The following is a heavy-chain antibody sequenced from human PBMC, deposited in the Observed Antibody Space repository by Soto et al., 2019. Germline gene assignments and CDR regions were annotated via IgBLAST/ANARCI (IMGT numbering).Heavy chain of an antibody. CDR3: AKRPTASSDWYTFDP. V-gene: IGHV3-23*01. J-gene: IGHJ5*02. CDR1: GFTFSGYA. CDR2: ITSGGNT. D-gene: IGHD6-19*01. Sequence: EVQLLESGGGLVQPGESLRLSCAASGFTFSGYAMTWVRQASGKGLEWVSTITSGGNTYYADSVKGRFTISRDNSENTLYLQMNSLRDEDTALYYCAKRPTASSDWYTFDPWGQGTLVTVSS.